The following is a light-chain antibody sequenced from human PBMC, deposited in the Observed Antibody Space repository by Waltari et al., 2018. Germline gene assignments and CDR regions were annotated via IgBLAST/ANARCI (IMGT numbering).Light chain of an antibody. Sequence: QSALTQPASVSGSPGQSITISCTGTSSDVGGYNYVSWYQQHPGKVPKLMIYDVSNRPSGVSNRFSGSKSGNTGSLTISGLQAEDEADYYCSSYTSSSTEVFGGGTKLTVL. J-gene: IGLJ3*02. V-gene: IGLV2-14*03. CDR3: SSYTSSSTEV. CDR1: SSDVGGYNY. CDR2: DVS.